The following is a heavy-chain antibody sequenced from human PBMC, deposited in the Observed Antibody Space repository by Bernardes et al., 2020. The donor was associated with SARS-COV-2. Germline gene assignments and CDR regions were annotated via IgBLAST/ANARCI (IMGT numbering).Heavy chain of an antibody. CDR3: AGSSCGIDCYIGGLRSWDYGMDV. CDR2: IYSSGSS. J-gene: IGHJ6*02. D-gene: IGHD2-21*02. V-gene: IGHV4-39*01. CDR1: GGSISSSNYY. Sequence: TLSLTCTVSGGSISSSNYYWGWIRQPPGKGLEWIGSIYSSGSSYYNPSLQSRVRESIDTSKNQFSLRLDFVTAADTAVYYCAGSSCGIDCYIGGLRSWDYGMDVWGQGTTVTVSS.